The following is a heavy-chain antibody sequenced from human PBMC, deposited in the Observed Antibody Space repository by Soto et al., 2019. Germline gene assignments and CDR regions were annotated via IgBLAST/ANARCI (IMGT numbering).Heavy chain of an antibody. V-gene: IGHV3-23*01. J-gene: IGHJ5*02. CDR2: ISGSGGST. D-gene: IGHD2-8*02. Sequence: EVQLLESGGGLVQPGGSLRLSCAASGFTFSSYAMSWVRQAPGKGLEWVSAISGSGGSTYYADSVKGRFTISRDNSKNTLYLQMNSLRAEDTAVYYCAKEGVGYPSPTLNWFDPWGQGTLVTVSS. CDR1: GFTFSSYA. CDR3: AKEGVGYPSPTLNWFDP.